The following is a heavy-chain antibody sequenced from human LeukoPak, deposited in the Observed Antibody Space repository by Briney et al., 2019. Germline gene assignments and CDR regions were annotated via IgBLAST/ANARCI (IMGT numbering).Heavy chain of an antibody. Sequence: GGSLRLSCAASGFTFSSYSMNWARQAPGKGLEWVSYISSSSSTIYYADSVKGRFTVSRDTAKNSLYLQMNSLRAEDTAVYYCARDRGGSYYTGDYWGQGTLVTVSS. V-gene: IGHV3-48*01. CDR3: ARDRGGSYYTGDY. D-gene: IGHD1-26*01. CDR1: GFTFSSYS. CDR2: ISSSSSTI. J-gene: IGHJ4*02.